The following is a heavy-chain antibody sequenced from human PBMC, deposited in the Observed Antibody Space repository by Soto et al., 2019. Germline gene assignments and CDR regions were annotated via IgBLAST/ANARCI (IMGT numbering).Heavy chain of an antibody. CDR1: GFTFSGSA. V-gene: IGHV3-73*01. Sequence: GGSLRLSCAAPGFTFSGSAMHWVRQASGKWLEWVGRIRSKANSYATAYAASVKGRFTISRDDSKNTAYLQMNSLKTEDTAVYYCTTSTYYGFWSGYYSSLDYWGQGXLVTVYS. CDR2: IRSKANSYAT. CDR3: TTSTYYGFWSGYYSSLDY. J-gene: IGHJ4*02. D-gene: IGHD3-3*01.